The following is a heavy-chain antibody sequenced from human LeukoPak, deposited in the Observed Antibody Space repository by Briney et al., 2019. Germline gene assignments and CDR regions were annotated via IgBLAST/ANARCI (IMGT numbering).Heavy chain of an antibody. J-gene: IGHJ6*03. CDR3: AKDSKIVGATFRSYHYMDV. CDR1: GFTFSSHA. CDR2: IRGSGDRT. D-gene: IGHD1-26*01. Sequence: GGSLRLSCAASGFTFSSHAMSWVRQAPGKGLEWVSAIRGSGDRTHYADSVKGRFTISRDNSKNTLYLQMNSLRAEDTAVYYCAKDSKIVGATFRSYHYMDVWGKGTAVTVSS. V-gene: IGHV3-23*01.